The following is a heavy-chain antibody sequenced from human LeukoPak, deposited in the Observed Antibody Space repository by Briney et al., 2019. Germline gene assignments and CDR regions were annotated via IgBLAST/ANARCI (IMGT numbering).Heavy chain of an antibody. V-gene: IGHV1-2*02. CDR3: ARAIDSSNWRQYYFDY. Sequence: ASVKVSCKASGYTFTGYYMHWVRQAPGQGLEWMGWINPNNGGTNYAQKFQGRVTLTRDTSISTAYMDLNSLKSDDTAIYYCARAIDSSNWRQYYFDYWGQGTLVTVSS. J-gene: IGHJ4*02. CDR2: INPNNGGT. CDR1: GYTFTGYY. D-gene: IGHD6-13*01.